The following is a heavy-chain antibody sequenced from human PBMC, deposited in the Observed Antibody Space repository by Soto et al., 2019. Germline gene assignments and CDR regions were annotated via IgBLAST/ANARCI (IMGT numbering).Heavy chain of an antibody. J-gene: IGHJ4*02. CDR3: AKGGQWLDVHFDY. CDR1: GFTFSSSA. D-gene: IGHD6-19*01. Sequence: GGSLRLSCTASGFTFSSSAMSWVRQAPGKGLEWVSISSASGGSTYHADSVKGRFSISRDNSKNTLYLQMTRLRTEDTAVYYCAKGGQWLDVHFDYWGQGALVTVSS. V-gene: IGHV3-23*01. CDR2: SSASGGST.